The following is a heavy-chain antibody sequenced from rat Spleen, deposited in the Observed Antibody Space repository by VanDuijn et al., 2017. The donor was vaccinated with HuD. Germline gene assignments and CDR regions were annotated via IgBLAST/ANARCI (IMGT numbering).Heavy chain of an antibody. CDR3: ARRSITTFFDN. J-gene: IGHJ2*01. Sequence: EVQLVESGGGLVRPGRSLKLSCVASGFTFSDYNMAWVRQAPKKGREWVATISDEGSNTYYRDSVKGRFTISRDNAKSTLYLQMDSLRSEDTATYYCARRSITTFFDNWGQGVMVTVSS. V-gene: IGHV5-7*01. CDR1: GFTFSDYN. D-gene: IGHD1-10*01. CDR2: ISDEGSNT.